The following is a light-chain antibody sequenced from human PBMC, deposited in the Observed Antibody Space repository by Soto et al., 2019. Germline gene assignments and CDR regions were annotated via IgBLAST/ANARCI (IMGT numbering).Light chain of an antibody. CDR1: SSNVGGYND. Sequence: QSVLTQPASVSGSPGQSITISCTGTSSNVGGYNDVSWYQQLPGKAPKLMISDASNRPSGVSDRFSGSKSGNTASLTISGLQAEDEADYYCSSYTSSSSLGVFGGGTKVTVL. CDR3: SSYTSSSSLGV. CDR2: DAS. V-gene: IGLV2-14*01. J-gene: IGLJ3*02.